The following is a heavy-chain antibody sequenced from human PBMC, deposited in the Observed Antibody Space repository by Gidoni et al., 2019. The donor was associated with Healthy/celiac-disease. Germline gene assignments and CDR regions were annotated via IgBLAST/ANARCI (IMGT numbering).Heavy chain of an antibody. CDR1: GGSISSSSYY. D-gene: IGHD3-22*01. J-gene: IGHJ3*02. Sequence: QLQLQESGTGLVKHSETLSLTCTVSGGSISSSSYYWGWIRQPPGKGLEWIGSIYYSGSTYYNPSLKSRVTISVDTSKNQFSLKLSSLTAAYTAVYYCARDQAAWGDISGITGDAFDIWGQGTMVTVSS. V-gene: IGHV4-39*07. CDR3: ARDQAAWGDISGITGDAFDI. CDR2: IYYSGST.